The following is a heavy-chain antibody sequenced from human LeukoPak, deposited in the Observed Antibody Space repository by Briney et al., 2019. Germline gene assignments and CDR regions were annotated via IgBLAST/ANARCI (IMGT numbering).Heavy chain of an antibody. CDR1: GYTFTSYA. V-gene: IGHV7-4-1*02. Sequence: GASVKVSCKASGYTFTSYAMNWVRQAPGQGLEWMGWINTNTGNPTCAQGFTGRFVFSLDTSVSTAYLQISSLKAEDTAVYYCARGQWLLRDGAFDIWGQGTMVTVSS. D-gene: IGHD6-19*01. J-gene: IGHJ3*02. CDR3: ARGQWLLRDGAFDI. CDR2: INTNTGNP.